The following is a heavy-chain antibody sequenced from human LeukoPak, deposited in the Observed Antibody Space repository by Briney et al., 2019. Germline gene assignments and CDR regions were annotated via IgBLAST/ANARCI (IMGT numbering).Heavy chain of an antibody. D-gene: IGHD6-13*01. CDR3: ARAIAAAGFMSWCFDP. CDR2: INPNSGGT. J-gene: IGHJ5*02. Sequence: ASVKVSCKASGYTFTGYYMHWVRQAPGQGLEWMGWINPNSGGTNYAQKFQGRVTMTRDTSISTAYMELSRLRSDDTALYYCARAIAAAGFMSWCFDPWGQGTLVTVSS. V-gene: IGHV1-2*02. CDR1: GYTFTGYY.